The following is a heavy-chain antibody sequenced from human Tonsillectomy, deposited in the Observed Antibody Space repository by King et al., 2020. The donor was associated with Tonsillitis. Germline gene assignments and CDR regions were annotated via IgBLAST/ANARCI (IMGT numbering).Heavy chain of an antibody. V-gene: IGHV3-23*04. D-gene: IGHD3-16*02. CDR1: GFTFSSYA. CDR2: ISGSGGST. CDR3: AKDRVGDYVWGSYRFFDY. J-gene: IGHJ4*02. Sequence: QLVQSGGGLVQPGGSLRLSCAASGFTFSSYAMSWVRQAPGKGLEWVSAISGSGGSTYYADSVKGRFTISRDNSKNTLYLQMNSLRAEDTAVYYCAKDRVGDYVWGSYRFFDYWGQGTLVTVSS.